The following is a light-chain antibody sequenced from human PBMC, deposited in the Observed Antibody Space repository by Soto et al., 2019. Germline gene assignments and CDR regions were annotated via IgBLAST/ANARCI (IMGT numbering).Light chain of an antibody. J-gene: IGLJ3*02. V-gene: IGLV1-40*01. CDR1: SSNIGMGYD. Sequence: QSVLTQPPSVSGAPGQRVTISCTGSSSNIGMGYDVHWYQRLPGTAPKLLVYRTNNRPSGVPDRFSGSKSGTSASLAITGLQAEDEADYFCQTYYNTLSGSVFGGGTKLTVL. CDR2: RTN. CDR3: QTYYNTLSGSV.